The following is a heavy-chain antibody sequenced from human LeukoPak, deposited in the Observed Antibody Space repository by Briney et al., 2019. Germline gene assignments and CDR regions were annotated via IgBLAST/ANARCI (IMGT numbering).Heavy chain of an antibody. J-gene: IGHJ4*02. V-gene: IGHV3-13*01. D-gene: IGHD5-18*01. CDR2: VSAGHHA. CDR3: VREARGYHYTYFDY. Sequence: GGSLRLSCTASGLTLGGHDMHWVRQTTGDGLEWVAAVSAGHHAFYAGSVRGRFTDSREDAKNSLFLQMNSLRAGDTAIYYCVREARGYHYTYFDYWGQGSLVTVSS. CDR1: GLTLGGHD.